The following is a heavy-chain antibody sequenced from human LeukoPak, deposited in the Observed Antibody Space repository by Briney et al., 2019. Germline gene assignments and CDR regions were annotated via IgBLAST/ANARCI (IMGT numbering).Heavy chain of an antibody. CDR1: GFTFSSYW. J-gene: IGHJ5*02. V-gene: IGHV3-74*01. CDR2: INSDGSST. CDR3: ARAPINYGSGRAWFDP. D-gene: IGHD3-10*01. Sequence: PGGSLRLSCAASGFTFSSYWMHWVRQAPGKGLVWVSRINSDGSSTSYADSVKGRFTISRDNAKNTLYLQMNSLRVEDTAVYYCARAPINYGSGRAWFDPWGQGTLVTVSS.